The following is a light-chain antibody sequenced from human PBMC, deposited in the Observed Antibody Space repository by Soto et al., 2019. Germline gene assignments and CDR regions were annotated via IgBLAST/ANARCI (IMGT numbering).Light chain of an antibody. CDR2: EDN. J-gene: IGLJ1*01. Sequence: NFMLTQPHSVSESPGKTVTISCTRSSGSIASNYVQWYQQRPGSAPTTVIYEDNHRPSGVPDRFSGSIDSSSNSASLTISGLKTEYEADYYCQSYDSINYYVFGTGTKVTVL. CDR1: SGSIASNY. CDR3: QSYDSINYYV. V-gene: IGLV6-57*03.